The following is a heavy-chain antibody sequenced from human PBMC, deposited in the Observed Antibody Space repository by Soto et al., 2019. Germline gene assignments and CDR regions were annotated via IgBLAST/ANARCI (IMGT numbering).Heavy chain of an antibody. D-gene: IGHD4-17*01. CDR1: GYCHTSGYD. Sequence: SVTMSLTCAASGYCHTSGYDWGRIRQPPGKGLAWIGHTFHSGSTFYNPSLKSRVIISVDTSKNQFSLQLSSVTAADTAVYYCARDHLDERRTSGYYYGLYGWGQGTTVTVSS. CDR3: ARDHLDERRTSGYYYGLYG. V-gene: IGHV4-38-2*02. CDR2: TFHSGST. J-gene: IGHJ6*02.